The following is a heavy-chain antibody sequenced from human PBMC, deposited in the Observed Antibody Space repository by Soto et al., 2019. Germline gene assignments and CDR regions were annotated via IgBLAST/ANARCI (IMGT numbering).Heavy chain of an antibody. D-gene: IGHD6-13*01. J-gene: IGHJ6*02. CDR2: IIPIFGTA. CDR3: ACAAGTTYYYYYYGMDV. Sequence: QVQLVQSGAEVKKPGSSVKVSCKASGGTFSSYAISWVRQAPGQGLEWMGGIIPIFGTANYAQKFQGRVTITADESTSTAYMELSSLRSEDTAEYYCACAAGTTYYYYYYGMDVWGQGTTVTVSS. V-gene: IGHV1-69*01. CDR1: GGTFSSYA.